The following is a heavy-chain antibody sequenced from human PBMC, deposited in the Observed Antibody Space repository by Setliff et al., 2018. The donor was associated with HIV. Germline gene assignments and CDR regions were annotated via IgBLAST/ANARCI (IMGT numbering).Heavy chain of an antibody. D-gene: IGHD1-26*01. Sequence: ASVKVSCKASGGTFSSYAISWVRQAPGQGLEWMGGIIPILGIANYAQKFQGRVTITADESTSTAYMELSSLRSEDTAVYYCAREGRGSYYFDYWGQGTQVTVSS. CDR2: IIPILGIA. J-gene: IGHJ4*02. CDR3: AREGRGSYYFDY. CDR1: GGTFSSYA. V-gene: IGHV1-69*10.